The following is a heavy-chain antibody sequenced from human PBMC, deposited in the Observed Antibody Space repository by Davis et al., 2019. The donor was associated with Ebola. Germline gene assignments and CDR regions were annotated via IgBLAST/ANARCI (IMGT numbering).Heavy chain of an antibody. Sequence: GESLKISCATSGFTFSTSGMHWVRQAPGKGLEWMAFIGYDGNKKDYVGSVKGRFTVSRDNSKNTLYLQMNSLRAEDTAVYYCASSIAVAGNGAWGQGTLVTVSS. J-gene: IGHJ5*02. V-gene: IGHV3-30*02. CDR3: ASSIAVAGNGA. D-gene: IGHD6-19*01. CDR1: GFTFSTSG. CDR2: IGYDGNKK.